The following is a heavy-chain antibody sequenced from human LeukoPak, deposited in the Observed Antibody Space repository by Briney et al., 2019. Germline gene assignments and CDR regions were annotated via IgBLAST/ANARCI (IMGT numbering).Heavy chain of an antibody. CDR1: GYTFTGYY. V-gene: IGHV1-2*02. CDR3: ALFPSTNHPLDY. Sequence: GASVTVSCKSSGYTFTGYYMHWVQQAPGQGLDWMGWINPNSGGTNYAQKFQGRVTMTRDTSISTAYMELSRLKSDDTAVYYCALFPSTNHPLDYWGQGTLVTVSS. J-gene: IGHJ4*02. D-gene: IGHD2-2*01. CDR2: INPNSGGT.